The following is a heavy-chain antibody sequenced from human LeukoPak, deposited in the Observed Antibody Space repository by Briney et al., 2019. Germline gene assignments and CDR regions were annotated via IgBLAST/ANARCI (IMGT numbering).Heavy chain of an antibody. D-gene: IGHD3-10*01. Sequence: PSETLFLTCTVSGGSISSGSYYWTWIRQSAGKGLEWIGRIYTSGSTNYNPSLKSRVTISVDTSKNQFSLKVRSVTAADTAVYYCARDLDYGSGSFGLDYWGQGTLVTVSS. CDR2: IYTSGST. J-gene: IGHJ4*02. V-gene: IGHV4-61*02. CDR1: GGSISSGSYY. CDR3: ARDLDYGSGSFGLDY.